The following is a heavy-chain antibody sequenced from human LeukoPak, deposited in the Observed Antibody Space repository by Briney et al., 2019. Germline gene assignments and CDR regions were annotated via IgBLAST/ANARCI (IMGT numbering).Heavy chain of an antibody. Sequence: GGSLRPSCAASGFTFSSYAMSWVRQAPGKGLEWVSAISGSGGSTYYADSVKGRFTISRDNSKNTLYLQMNSLRAEDTAVYYCAKDREQWLEPYYFDYWGQGTLVTVSS. D-gene: IGHD6-19*01. CDR3: AKDREQWLEPYYFDY. CDR1: GFTFSSYA. CDR2: ISGSGGST. V-gene: IGHV3-23*01. J-gene: IGHJ4*02.